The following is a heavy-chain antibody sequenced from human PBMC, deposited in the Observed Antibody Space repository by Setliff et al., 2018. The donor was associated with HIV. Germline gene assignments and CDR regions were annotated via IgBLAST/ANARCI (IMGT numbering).Heavy chain of an antibody. CDR1: GGSITSYY. D-gene: IGHD4-17*01. V-gene: IGHV4-59*04. CDR2: IYYGGTT. CDR3: ARSSPYGDPDQVAWYFDL. J-gene: IGHJ2*01. Sequence: PSETLSLTCTVSGGSITSYYWSWIRQPPGKGLEWIGTIYYGGTTYYNPSLKSRVTISVDTSKKQFSLKLRSVTAADTAVYYCARSSPYGDPDQVAWYFDLWGRGTLVTVS.